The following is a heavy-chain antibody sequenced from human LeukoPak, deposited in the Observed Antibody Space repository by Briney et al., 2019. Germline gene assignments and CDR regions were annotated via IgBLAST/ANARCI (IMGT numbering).Heavy chain of an antibody. CDR2: IKKDGSEK. J-gene: IGHJ4*02. CDR3: ASYYYGSGTSLGY. D-gene: IGHD3-10*01. CDR1: GFTFTNNW. Sequence: GGSLRLSCAASGFTFTNNWMSWVRQAPGKGLEWVANIKKDGSEKYYVDSVKGRFTISRDNAKNSVYLQMNSLRVEDTAVYYCASYYYGSGTSLGYWGREPWSPSPQ. V-gene: IGHV3-7*01.